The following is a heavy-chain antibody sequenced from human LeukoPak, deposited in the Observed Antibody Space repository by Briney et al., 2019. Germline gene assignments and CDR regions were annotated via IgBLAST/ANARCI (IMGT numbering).Heavy chain of an antibody. V-gene: IGHV3-11*01. CDR3: ARGTYYDFWSGSSNSYYFDY. CDR1: GFAFSDYY. D-gene: IGHD3-3*01. Sequence: GGSLRLSCAASGFAFSDYYMSWIRQAPGKGLEWVSYISSSGSTLYYADSVKGRFTISRDNAKNSLFLQMNSLRAEDTAVFYCARGTYYDFWSGSSNSYYFDYWGQGTLVTVSS. CDR2: ISSSGSTL. J-gene: IGHJ4*02.